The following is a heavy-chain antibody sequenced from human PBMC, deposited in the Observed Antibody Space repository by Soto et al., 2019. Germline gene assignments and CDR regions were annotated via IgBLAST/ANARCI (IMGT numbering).Heavy chain of an antibody. CDR3: VRPLSGWSFSPFDD. J-gene: IGHJ4*02. V-gene: IGHV4-39*01. Sequence: SETLSLTCTVSGGSIATSNCYWGWIRQPPGKGLEWIGSFHPGGSAYYNPSLKSRVTMSVDTSKNQFSLKLTSLTAEDTAVFYCVRPLSGWSFSPFDDWGQGTLVTVSS. CDR2: FHPGGSA. D-gene: IGHD6-19*01. CDR1: GGSIATSNCY.